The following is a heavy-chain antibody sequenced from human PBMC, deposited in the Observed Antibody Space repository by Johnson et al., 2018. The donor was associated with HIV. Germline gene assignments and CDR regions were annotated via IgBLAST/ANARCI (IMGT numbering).Heavy chain of an antibody. J-gene: IGHJ3*02. Sequence: QVQLVESGGGVVQPGGSLRLSCAASGFTFTNYAMDWVRQAPGKGLEWVAFVSSDGSNKKYADSVKGRFTISRDNAKNSLYLQMNSLTAEDTALYYCARLRDGYNFDAFDIWGQGTMVTVSS. V-gene: IGHV3-30*04. CDR1: GFTFTNYA. D-gene: IGHD5-24*01. CDR2: VSSDGSNK. CDR3: ARLRDGYNFDAFDI.